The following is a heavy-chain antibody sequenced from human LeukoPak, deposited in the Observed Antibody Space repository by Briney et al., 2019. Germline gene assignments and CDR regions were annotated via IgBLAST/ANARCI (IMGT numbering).Heavy chain of an antibody. V-gene: IGHV4-30-4*01. J-gene: IGHJ6*02. Sequence: SETLSLTCTVSGGSISSGDYYWSWIRQPPGKGLEWIGYIYYSGSTYYNPSLKSRVTISVDTSKNQFSLKLSSVTAADTAVYYCARAPLYCSGGSCYSYGMDVWGQGTTVTVSS. CDR3: ARAPLYCSGGSCYSYGMDV. D-gene: IGHD2-15*01. CDR1: GGSISSGDYY. CDR2: IYYSGST.